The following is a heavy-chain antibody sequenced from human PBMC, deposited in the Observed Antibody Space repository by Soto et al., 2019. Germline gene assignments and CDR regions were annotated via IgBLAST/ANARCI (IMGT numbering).Heavy chain of an antibody. J-gene: IGHJ3*02. Sequence: SVKVSCKASGGTFSSYAISWVRQAPGQGLEWMGGIIPIFGTANYAQKFQGRVTITADESTSTAYMELSSLRSEDTAVYYCAREPGVVVTPIRGLAAFDIWGQGTMVTVSS. CDR2: IIPIFGTA. CDR1: GGTFSSYA. D-gene: IGHD2-21*02. V-gene: IGHV1-69*13. CDR3: AREPGVVVTPIRGLAAFDI.